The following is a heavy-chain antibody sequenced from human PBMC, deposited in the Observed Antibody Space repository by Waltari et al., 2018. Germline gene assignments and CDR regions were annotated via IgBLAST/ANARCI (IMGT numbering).Heavy chain of an antibody. J-gene: IGHJ3*02. D-gene: IGHD2-15*01. CDR2: IKSINHGGTT. Sequence: EAQLAESGGGLVEPGGTLRLSCKASGVTFGDTWMNWIRQTPGKRLDWVCGIKSINHGGTTEFASFVNDIFVISRDDSQGTVSLQMSNLEADDTAVYYCAALGTYNVFHIWGQGTKVTVSS. CDR3: AALGTYNVFHI. V-gene: IGHV3-15*01. CDR1: GVTFGDTW.